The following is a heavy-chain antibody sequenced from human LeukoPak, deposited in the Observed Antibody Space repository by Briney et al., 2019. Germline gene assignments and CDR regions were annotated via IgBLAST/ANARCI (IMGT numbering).Heavy chain of an antibody. J-gene: IGHJ4*02. Sequence: SETLSLTCAVYGVSFSGYYWSWVRQPPGKGLEWVGEINHSGSTNYTPSLKRRFTISVDTSKNQFSLKLSSVTAAHTAVYYCAVRAESDSSGYDYWGQGTLVTVSS. CDR1: GVSFSGYY. CDR3: AVRAESDSSGYDY. V-gene: IGHV4-34*01. CDR2: INHSGST. D-gene: IGHD3-22*01.